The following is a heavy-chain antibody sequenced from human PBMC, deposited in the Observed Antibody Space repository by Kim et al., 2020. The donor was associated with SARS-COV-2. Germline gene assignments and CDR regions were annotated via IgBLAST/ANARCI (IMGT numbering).Heavy chain of an antibody. CDR3: ARTMRSNDAFDI. V-gene: IGHV3-33*01. Sequence: YYADSVKGRFTISRDNSKNTLYLRMNSLRAEDTAVYYCARTMRSNDAFDIWGQGTMVTVSS. J-gene: IGHJ3*02.